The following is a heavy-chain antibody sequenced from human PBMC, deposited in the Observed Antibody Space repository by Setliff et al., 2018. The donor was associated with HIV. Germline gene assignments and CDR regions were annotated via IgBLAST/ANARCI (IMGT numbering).Heavy chain of an antibody. CDR3: ARAPPGIQNDAFDV. CDR1: GGSISSGSYY. V-gene: IGHV4-61*09. Sequence: PSETLSLTCSVSGGSISSGSYYWTWIRQPAGKGPEWIEHIYTNGYTNYNPSLKSRVTISVDTSKNQFSLRLTSVTAADTAVYYCARAPPGIQNDAFDVWGQGTMVTV. CDR2: IYTNGYT. J-gene: IGHJ3*01.